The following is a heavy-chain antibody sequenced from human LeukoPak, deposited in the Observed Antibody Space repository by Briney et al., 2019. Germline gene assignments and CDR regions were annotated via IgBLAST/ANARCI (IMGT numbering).Heavy chain of an antibody. J-gene: IGHJ6*03. V-gene: IGHV4-59*12. CDR2: IYYSGST. CDR3: ARVVSPIALSYYYMDV. CDR1: GGSISSYY. Sequence: SETLSLTCTVSGGSISSYYWSWIRQPPGKGLEWIGYIYYSGSTNYNPSLKSRVTISVDTSKNQFSLKLSSVTAADTAVYYCARVVSPIALSYYYMDVWGKGTTVTVSS. D-gene: IGHD3-10*01.